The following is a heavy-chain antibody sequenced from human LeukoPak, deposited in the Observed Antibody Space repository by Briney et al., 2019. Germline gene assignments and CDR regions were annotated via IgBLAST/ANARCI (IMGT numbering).Heavy chain of an antibody. CDR2: ISSSSSYI. CDR3: ARGDNSGWRNVYYFDY. V-gene: IGHV3-21*01. CDR1: GFTFSSYS. J-gene: IGHJ4*02. D-gene: IGHD6-19*01. Sequence: GGSLRLSCAASGFTFSSYSMNWVRQAPGKGLEWVASISSSSSYIYYADSVKGRFTISRDNAKNSLYLQMNSLRAEDTAVYYCARGDNSGWRNVYYFDYWGQGTLVTVSS.